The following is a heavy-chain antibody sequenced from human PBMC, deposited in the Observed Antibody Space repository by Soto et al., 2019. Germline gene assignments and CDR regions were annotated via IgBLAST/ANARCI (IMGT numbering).Heavy chain of an antibody. D-gene: IGHD3-16*01. Sequence: GGSLRLSCAISGFTFSKFNMNWVRQAPGKGLEWVAFISKDSTTMYYAASVKGRFTVSRDNAVNSLNLQMNGLRDDDTAVYYCARDGGNWFGSWGQGTLVTVSS. CDR3: ARDGGNWFGS. CDR1: GFTFSKFN. J-gene: IGHJ5*01. V-gene: IGHV3-48*02. CDR2: ISKDSTTM.